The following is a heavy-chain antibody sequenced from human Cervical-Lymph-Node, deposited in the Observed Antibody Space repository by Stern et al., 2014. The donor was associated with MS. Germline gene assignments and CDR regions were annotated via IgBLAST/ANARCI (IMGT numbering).Heavy chain of an antibody. CDR2: IYYSVRT. D-gene: IGHD5-24*01. V-gene: IGHV4-61*01. J-gene: IGHJ4*02. CDR1: GGTVSRGSYY. Sequence: QVQLQESGPGLAKPSETLSLSCSVSGGTVSRGSYYWNWIRQPPGKGPEWIGYIYYSVRTYYTPSFKSRVTISVDTSKNQFSLKLMSVTAADTALYYCARERGDGYNFVDYWGQGILVTVSS. CDR3: ARERGDGYNFVDY.